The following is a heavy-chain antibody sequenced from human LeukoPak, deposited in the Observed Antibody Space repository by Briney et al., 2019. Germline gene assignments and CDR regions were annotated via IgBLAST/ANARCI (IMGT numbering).Heavy chain of an antibody. Sequence: LSLTCTVSGGSISSYYWSWIRQPPGKGLEWVAGISWGSVSIGYADSVKGRFTISRDNAKNSLYLEMGGLREEDTALYYCVKDRTAQLVRVTSNSFDPWGQGTLVTVSS. CDR2: ISWGSVSI. V-gene: IGHV3-9*01. D-gene: IGHD1-26*01. CDR1: GGSISSYY. J-gene: IGHJ5*02. CDR3: VKDRTAQLVRVTSNSFDP.